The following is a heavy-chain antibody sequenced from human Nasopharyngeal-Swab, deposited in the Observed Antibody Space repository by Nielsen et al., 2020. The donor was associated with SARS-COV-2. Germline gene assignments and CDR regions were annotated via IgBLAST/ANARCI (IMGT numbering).Heavy chain of an antibody. CDR2: IYYSGST. D-gene: IGHD3-22*01. V-gene: IGHV4-39*01. J-gene: IGHJ4*02. CDR3: ARINYYDSSGYYS. Sequence: SETLSLTCTVSGGSISSRSYYWGWIRQPPGKGLEWIGSIYYSGSTYYNPSLKSRVTISVDTSKNQFSLKLSSVTAADTAVYYCARINYYDSSGYYSWGQGTLVTVSS. CDR1: GGSISSRSYY.